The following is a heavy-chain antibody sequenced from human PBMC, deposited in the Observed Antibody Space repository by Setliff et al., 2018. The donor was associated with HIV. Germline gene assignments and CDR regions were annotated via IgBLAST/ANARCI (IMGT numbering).Heavy chain of an antibody. J-gene: IGHJ6*03. V-gene: IGHV1-8*01. CDR2: MNPNSGNT. CDR1: GYTFSSND. CDR3: ARARRDSYDRGRRNHYYIDV. D-gene: IGHD3-22*01. Sequence: ASVKVSCKASGYTFSSNDINWVRQATGQGLEWMGWMNPNSGNTGYAQKFQGRVTMTRDTSISTAYMELNNLKFEDTAVDYCARARRDSYDRGRRNHYYIDVWGQGTVVTVSS.